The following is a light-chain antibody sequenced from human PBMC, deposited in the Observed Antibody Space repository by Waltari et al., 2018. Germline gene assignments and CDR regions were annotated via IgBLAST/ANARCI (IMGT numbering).Light chain of an antibody. CDR1: NIASES. V-gene: IGLV3-21*04. Sequence: SYVLAQPPSVSVAPGETARITCGGNNIASESVHWYQQKPGQAPVLVIYYDNDRPSAIPERVSGSSSGNTATLTISGVEAGDEADYYCQVWHSSSSQVVFGGGTGLTVL. CDR3: QVWHSSSSQVV. CDR2: YDN. J-gene: IGLJ2*01.